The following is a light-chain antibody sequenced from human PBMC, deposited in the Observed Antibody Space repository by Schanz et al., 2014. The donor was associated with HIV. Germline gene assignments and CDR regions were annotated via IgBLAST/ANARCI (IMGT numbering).Light chain of an antibody. CDR2: DAS. V-gene: IGKV1-33*01. CDR3: QQYDNLLRGS. CDR1: QDIGND. Sequence: DIQMTQSPSSQSASVGDRVTITCRASQDIGNDLGWYQQKPGKAPKLLIYDASNLEEGVPSRFSGSGSGTDFTVTISSLQPEDIAIYYCQQYDNLLRGSFGGGTKVEI. J-gene: IGKJ4*01.